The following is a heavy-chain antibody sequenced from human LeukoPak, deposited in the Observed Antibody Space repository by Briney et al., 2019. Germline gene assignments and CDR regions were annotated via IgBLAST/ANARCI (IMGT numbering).Heavy chain of an antibody. J-gene: IGHJ6*03. CDR1: GGSISTYY. V-gene: IGHV4-59*01. Sequence: KPSETLSLTCTVSGGSISTYYWNWIRQPPGKGLEWIGYIYYSGSTNYNPSLKSRVTISVDTSKNQFSLKLSSVTAADTAVYYCARETSQKGAHYMDVWGKGTTVTISS. CDR2: IYYSGST. CDR3: ARETSQKGAHYMDV. D-gene: IGHD3-16*01.